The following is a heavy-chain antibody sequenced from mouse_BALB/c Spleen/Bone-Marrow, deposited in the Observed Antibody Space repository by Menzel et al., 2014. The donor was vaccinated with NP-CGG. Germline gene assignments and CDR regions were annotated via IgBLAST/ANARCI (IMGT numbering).Heavy chain of an antibody. Sequence: EVKLMESGGGLVQPGGSLKLSCAASGFTFSSYGMSWVRQTPDKRLELVATINSNGGSTYYPDSVKGTFTISRDNTKNSLYVQISSSESYATAMYYCEGNSYGSFDYWGQGTTLTVSS. CDR2: INSNGGST. CDR3: EGNSYGSFDY. J-gene: IGHJ2*01. D-gene: IGHD1-1*01. V-gene: IGHV5-6-3*01. CDR1: GFTFSSYG.